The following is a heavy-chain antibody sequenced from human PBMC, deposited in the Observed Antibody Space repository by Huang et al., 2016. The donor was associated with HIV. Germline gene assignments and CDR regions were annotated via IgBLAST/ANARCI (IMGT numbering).Heavy chain of an antibody. J-gene: IGHJ4*02. CDR1: GFTFSNYA. V-gene: IGHV3-30-3*01. CDR3: ARSEPSRYYFDY. CDR2: ISNEGSTK. Sequence: QVQLVESGGGVVQPGTSLRLSCAASGFTFSNYAMHWVRQAPVKGMEWVAVISNEGSTKYYADSVKGRCTISRDNSKNTVYLQMNSLRAEDTAVYYCARSEPSRYYFDYWGQGTLVTVSS.